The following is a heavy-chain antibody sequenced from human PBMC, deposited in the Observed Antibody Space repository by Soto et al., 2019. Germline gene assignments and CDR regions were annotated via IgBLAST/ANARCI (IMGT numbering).Heavy chain of an antibody. V-gene: IGHV3-30*03. Sequence: HPGGSLRLSCAASGFNFSNYGMHWVRQAPGKGLEWVAVISDDGVSKYYADSVQGRFTISSDNSESAVFLQMNSLRPDDTALYFCARAYYFGTGTSYTLYYWGQGTQVTVSS. J-gene: IGHJ4*02. CDR2: ISDDGVSK. CDR3: ARAYYFGTGTSYTLYY. CDR1: GFNFSNYG. D-gene: IGHD3-10*01.